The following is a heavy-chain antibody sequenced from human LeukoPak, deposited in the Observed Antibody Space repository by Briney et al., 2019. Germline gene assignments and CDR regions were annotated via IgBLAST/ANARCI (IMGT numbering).Heavy chain of an antibody. D-gene: IGHD3-22*01. CDR3: ARSDSRFDY. Sequence: GRSLRLSCAASGFTFSSYGMHWVRQAPGKGLEWVAVISYDGSNKYYADSVKGRFTISRDNSKNTLYVQVNSLRAEDTAVYYCARSDSRFDYWGQGTLVTVSS. V-gene: IGHV3-30*03. J-gene: IGHJ4*02. CDR1: GFTFSSYG. CDR2: ISYDGSNK.